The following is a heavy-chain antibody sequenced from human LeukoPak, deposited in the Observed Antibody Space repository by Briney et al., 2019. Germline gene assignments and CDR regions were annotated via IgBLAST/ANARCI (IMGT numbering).Heavy chain of an antibody. D-gene: IGHD1-26*01. V-gene: IGHV1-18*04. CDR3: ARGRKSGSSFDY. J-gene: IGHJ4*02. CDR1: GYTFTGYY. Sequence: GASVKVSCKASGYTFTGYYMHWVRQAPGQGLEWMGWISAYNGNTNYAQKLQGRVTMTTDTSTSTAYMELRSLRSDDTAVYYCARGRKSGSSFDYWGQGTLVTVSS. CDR2: ISAYNGNT.